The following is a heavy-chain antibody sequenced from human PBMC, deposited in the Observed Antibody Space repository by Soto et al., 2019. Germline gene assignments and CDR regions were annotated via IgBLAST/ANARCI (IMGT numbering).Heavy chain of an antibody. V-gene: IGHV3-23*01. D-gene: IGHD4-17*01. CDR3: AKDQEPMTTVEGYFDY. CDR1: GFTFSSYA. Sequence: EVQLLESGGGLVQPGGSLRLSCAASGFTFSSYAMSWVRQAPGKGLEWVSAISGSGGSTYYADSVKGRFTISRDNSKNTLYLQMNSLRAEDTAVYCCAKDQEPMTTVEGYFDYWGQGTLVTVSS. J-gene: IGHJ4*02. CDR2: ISGSGGST.